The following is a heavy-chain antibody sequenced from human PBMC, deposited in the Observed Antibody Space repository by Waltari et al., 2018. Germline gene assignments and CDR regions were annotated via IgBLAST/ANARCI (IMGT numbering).Heavy chain of an antibody. Sequence: QVQLVQSGAEVKKHGSSVKVSCKASGGTFSSYAISWVRQAPGQGLEWMGSRIPILGRANYSQKFQGRVTITADESTSTAYMELSSLRSEYTAVYYCASGRGSSLLEYFDYWGQGTLVTVSS. V-gene: IGHV1-69*11. J-gene: IGHJ4*02. CDR1: GGTFSSYA. D-gene: IGHD3-16*01. CDR2: RIPILGRA. CDR3: ASGRGSSLLEYFDY.